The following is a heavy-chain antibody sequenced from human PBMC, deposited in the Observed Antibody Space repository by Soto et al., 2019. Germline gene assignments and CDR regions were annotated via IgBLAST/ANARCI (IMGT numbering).Heavy chain of an antibody. J-gene: IGHJ5*02. CDR2: IIPIFRSS. V-gene: IGHV1-69*13. CDR3: AKDVGFQQHLFVLDL. D-gene: IGHD3-10*02. Sequence: SVKVSCKASGGTLTDYAFSWVRQAPGQGLEWMGGIIPIFRSSNFAQKFQGRLTIFADASAGTAYMELSSLRSDDTAIYYCAKDVGFQQHLFVLDLWGQGTLVTVSS. CDR1: GGTLTDYA.